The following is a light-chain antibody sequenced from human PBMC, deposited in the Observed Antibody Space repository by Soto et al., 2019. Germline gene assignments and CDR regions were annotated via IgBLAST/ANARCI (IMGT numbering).Light chain of an antibody. CDR3: QHYFDRPLT. Sequence: ETILTQSPAILSVSPGARATLSCRASQSIRSNLAWYQQIPGQAPRLLVYSASTRATGIPARFSGSGSGTDFTLTITSLQSEDFAVYYCQHYFDRPLTFGGGTKVDI. CDR2: SAS. V-gene: IGKV3-15*01. J-gene: IGKJ4*01. CDR1: QSIRSN.